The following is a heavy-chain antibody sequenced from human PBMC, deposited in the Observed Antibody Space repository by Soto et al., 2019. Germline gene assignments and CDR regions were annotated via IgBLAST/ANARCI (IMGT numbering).Heavy chain of an antibody. V-gene: IGHV1-46*01. CDR3: ARSSGGNFGIIIEGSNWFDP. Sequence: ASVKVSCKAPGDTFTSYYLNWVRQAPGQGLEWMGVINPHGGSTKYAQKFQGRITMTRDTSRSTVYMELSSLGSDDTAIYYCARSSGGNFGIIIEGSNWFDPWGQGTLVTAPQ. D-gene: IGHD3-3*01. CDR2: INPHGGST. CDR1: GDTFTSYY. J-gene: IGHJ5*02.